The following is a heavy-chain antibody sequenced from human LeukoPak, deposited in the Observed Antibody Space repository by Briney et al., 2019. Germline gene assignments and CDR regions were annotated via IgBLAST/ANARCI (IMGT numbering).Heavy chain of an antibody. V-gene: IGHV1-2*02. CDR3: AREDIVLMVYAIPFDY. Sequence: ASVKVSCKASGYTFTGYYMHWVRQAPGQGLEWMGWINPNSGGTDYAQKFQGRVTMTRDTSISTAYMELSRLRSDDTAVYYCAREDIVLMVYAIPFDYWGQGTLVTVSS. CDR1: GYTFTGYY. J-gene: IGHJ4*02. CDR2: INPNSGGT. D-gene: IGHD2-8*01.